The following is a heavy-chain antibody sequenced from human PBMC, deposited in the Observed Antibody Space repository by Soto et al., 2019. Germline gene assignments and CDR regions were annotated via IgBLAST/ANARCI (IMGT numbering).Heavy chain of an antibody. J-gene: IGHJ3*02. D-gene: IGHD3-22*01. CDR2: IWYDGSNK. CDR1: GFTFSSYG. V-gene: IGHV3-33*03. Sequence: PGGSLRLSCAASGFTFSSYGMHWVRQAPGKGLEWVAVIWYDGSNKYYADSVKGRFTISRDNSKNSLYLQMNSLRTEDTALYYCAKGRYYYDSSGSPEGAFDIWGQGTMVTVSS. CDR3: AKGRYYYDSSGSPEGAFDI.